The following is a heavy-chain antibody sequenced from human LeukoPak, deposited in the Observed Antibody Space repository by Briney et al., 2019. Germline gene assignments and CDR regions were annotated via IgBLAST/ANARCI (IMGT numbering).Heavy chain of an antibody. CDR2: ISGSGITT. D-gene: IGHD6-13*01. CDR1: GFTFSNYA. Sequence: GGSLRLSCAASGFTFSNYAMSWVRQAPGKGLEWVSTISGSGITTYYADSVKGRFTISRDNSKNTLYLQMNSLRAEDTALYYCAKIPGNSWPYHFDFWGQGTLVTVSS. CDR3: AKIPGNSWPYHFDF. J-gene: IGHJ4*02. V-gene: IGHV3-23*01.